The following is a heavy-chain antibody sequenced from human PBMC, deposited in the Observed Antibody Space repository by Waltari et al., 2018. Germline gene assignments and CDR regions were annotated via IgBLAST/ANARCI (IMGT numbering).Heavy chain of an antibody. J-gene: IGHJ4*02. V-gene: IGHV3-49*03. CDR1: GFTFGDYA. CDR2: IRNKAYGGTT. Sequence: EVQLVESGGGLVQPGRSLRLSCTASGFTFGDYAMTWFRQAPGKGLEWVSYIRNKAYGGTTDDAASVKGRFTISRDDSKSIAYLQMSSLKTEDTAVYFCTRGWYGGSFLFDYWGQGTLVTVSS. CDR3: TRGWYGGSFLFDY. D-gene: IGHD1-26*01.